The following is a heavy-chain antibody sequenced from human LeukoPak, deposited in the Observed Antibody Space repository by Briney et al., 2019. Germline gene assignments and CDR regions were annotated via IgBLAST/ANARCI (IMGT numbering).Heavy chain of an antibody. CDR2: IYHSGST. CDR3: ARGNRRITMVRGVIPAGFDY. CDR1: GGSISSGGYS. Sequence: SETLSLTCAVSGGSISSGGYSWSWIRQPPGKGLEWIGYIYHSGSTYYSPSLKSRVTISVDRSKNQFSLKLSSVTAADTAVYYCARGNRRITMVRGVIPAGFDYWGQGTLVTVSS. D-gene: IGHD3-10*01. J-gene: IGHJ4*02. V-gene: IGHV4-30-2*01.